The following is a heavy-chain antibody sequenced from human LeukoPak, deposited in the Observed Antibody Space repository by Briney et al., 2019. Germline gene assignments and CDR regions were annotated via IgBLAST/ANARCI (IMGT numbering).Heavy chain of an antibody. Sequence: GESLKISCKGSGYSFTSYWIGWVRQMPGKGLEWMGIIYPGDSDTRYSPSFQGQVTISADKSISTAYLQWSSLKASDTAMYYCARFCSGGSCYEAFGIWGQGTMVTVSS. CDR3: ARFCSGGSCYEAFGI. CDR2: IYPGDSDT. V-gene: IGHV5-51*01. D-gene: IGHD2-15*01. J-gene: IGHJ3*02. CDR1: GYSFTSYW.